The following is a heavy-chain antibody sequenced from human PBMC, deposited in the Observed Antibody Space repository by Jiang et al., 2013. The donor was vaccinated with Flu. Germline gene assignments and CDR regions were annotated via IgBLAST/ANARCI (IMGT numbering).Heavy chain of an antibody. Sequence: GSGLVKPSQTLSLTCAVSGGSISSGGYSGSWFRQPPGKGLEWIGYIYHTGSPYYNPSLKSRVTISVDRSKNQFSLKLTSVTAADTAVYYCARLAYGDFRGDFDYWGQGLLVTVSS. CDR2: IYHTGSP. CDR1: GGSISSGGYS. J-gene: IGHJ4*02. CDR3: ARLAYGDFRGDFDY. D-gene: IGHD4-17*01. V-gene: IGHV4-30-2*01.